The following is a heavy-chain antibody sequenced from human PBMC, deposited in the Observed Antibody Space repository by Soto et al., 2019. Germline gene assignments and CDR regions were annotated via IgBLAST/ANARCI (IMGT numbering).Heavy chain of an antibody. CDR1: GYTFTSYG. J-gene: IGHJ4*02. V-gene: IGHV1-18*01. CDR3: ARELGISFDY. D-gene: IGHD7-27*01. CDR2: ISAYNGNT. Sequence: SVKVSCKASGYTFTSYGISWVRKAPGQGLEWMGWISAYNGNTNYAQKLQGRVTRPTDTSTSTAYMELRSLRSDDTAVDYCARELGISFDYWGQGTQVTVSS.